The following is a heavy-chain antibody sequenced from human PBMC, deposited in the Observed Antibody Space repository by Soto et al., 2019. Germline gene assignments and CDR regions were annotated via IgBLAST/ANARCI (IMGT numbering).Heavy chain of an antibody. CDR1: GFKFSSYA. D-gene: IGHD3-16*01. V-gene: IGHV3-23*01. CDR2: NSVSGANT. CDR3: GKASTYPLDGVDV. Sequence: EVQLLESGGGLVHPGGSLRLSCVASGFKFSSYALTWVRQAPGKGLEWVSVNSVSGANTYYADSVKGRFTISRDNSKNTLYLQMNSLRAEDTAIYYCGKASTYPLDGVDVWGQGTTVTVSS. J-gene: IGHJ6*02.